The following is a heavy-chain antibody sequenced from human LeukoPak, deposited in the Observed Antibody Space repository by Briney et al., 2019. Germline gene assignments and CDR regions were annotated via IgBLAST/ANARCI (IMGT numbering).Heavy chain of an antibody. Sequence: PGGSLRLSCAASGFTFSHYWMSWVRQAPGKGLEWVSGVSGSGGSTYYADSVKGRFTISRDNSKNTLYLQMNSLRAEDTAVYYCAKDLDIVATITGNWGQGTLVTVSS. J-gene: IGHJ4*02. V-gene: IGHV3-23*01. CDR1: GFTFSHYW. D-gene: IGHD5-12*01. CDR3: AKDLDIVATITGN. CDR2: VSGSGGST.